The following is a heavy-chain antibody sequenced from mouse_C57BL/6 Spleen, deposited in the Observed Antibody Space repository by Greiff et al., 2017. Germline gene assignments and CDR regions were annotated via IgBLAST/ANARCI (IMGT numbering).Heavy chain of an antibody. D-gene: IGHD3-2*02. J-gene: IGHJ4*01. CDR3: TSRQLRLRGAMDY. Sequence: EVQLQQSGAELVRPGASVKLSCPASGFNIKDDYMHWVKQRPEQGLEWIGWIDPENGDTEYASKFQGKATITADTSSNTAYLQLSSLTSEDTAVYYCTSRQLRLRGAMDYWGQGPSDTVSS. CDR2: IDPENGDT. CDR1: GFNIKDDY. V-gene: IGHV14-4*01.